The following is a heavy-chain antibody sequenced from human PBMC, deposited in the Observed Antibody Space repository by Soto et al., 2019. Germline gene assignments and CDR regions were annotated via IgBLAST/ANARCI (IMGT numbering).Heavy chain of an antibody. J-gene: IGHJ4*02. CDR3: ARSWPQLVVPAAYYFDY. D-gene: IGHD2-2*01. CDR1: GYTFTGYY. V-gene: IGHV1-2*04. CDR2: INPNSGGT. Sequence: GASVKVSCKASGYTFTGYYMHWVRQAPGQGLEWMGWINPNSGGTNYAQKFQGWVTMARDTSISTACMELSRLRSDDTAVYYCARSWPQLVVPAAYYFDYWGQGTLVTVSS.